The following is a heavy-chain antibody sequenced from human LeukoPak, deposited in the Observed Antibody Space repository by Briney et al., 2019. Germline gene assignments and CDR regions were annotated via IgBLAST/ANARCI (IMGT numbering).Heavy chain of an antibody. CDR2: MNPNSGNT. CDR1: GYTFTSYD. CDR3: ARASGYSSSWQDAFDI. J-gene: IGHJ3*02. D-gene: IGHD6-13*01. Sequence: ASVKVSCTASGYTFTSYDINWVRQATGQGLEWMGWMNPNSGNTGYAQKFQGRVTMTRNTSISTAYMELSSLRSEDTAVYYCARASGYSSSWQDAFDIWGQGTMVTVSS. V-gene: IGHV1-8*01.